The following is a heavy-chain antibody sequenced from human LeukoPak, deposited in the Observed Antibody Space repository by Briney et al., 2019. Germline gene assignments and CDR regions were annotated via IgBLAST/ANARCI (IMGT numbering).Heavy chain of an antibody. V-gene: IGHV3-21*01. J-gene: IGHJ4*02. CDR2: ISSSSSYI. CDR3: ARSHYYDSSGYCFDY. CDR1: GFTFSSYS. D-gene: IGHD3-22*01. Sequence: GGSLRLSCAASGFTFSSYSVNWVRQAPGKGLEWVSSISSSSSYIYYADSVKGRFTISRDNAKNSLYLQMNSLRAEDTAVYYCARSHYYDSSGYCFDYWGQGTLVTVSS.